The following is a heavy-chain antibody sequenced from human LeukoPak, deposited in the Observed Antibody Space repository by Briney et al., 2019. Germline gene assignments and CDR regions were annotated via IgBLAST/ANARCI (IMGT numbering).Heavy chain of an antibody. CDR2: IIPILGIA. D-gene: IGHD6-13*01. CDR1: GGTFSSYA. Sequence: GASVKVSCKASGGTFSSYAISWVRQAPGQGLEWMGRIIPILGIANYAQKFQGRVTITADKSTSTAYVELSSLRSEDTAVYYCARIAAAGTWFDYWGQGTLVTVSS. J-gene: IGHJ4*02. CDR3: ARIAAAGTWFDY. V-gene: IGHV1-69*04.